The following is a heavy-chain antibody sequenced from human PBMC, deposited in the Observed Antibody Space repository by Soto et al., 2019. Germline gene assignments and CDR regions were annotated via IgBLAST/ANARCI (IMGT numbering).Heavy chain of an antibody. CDR1: GYTFTSYA. Sequence: GASVKVSCKASGYTFTSYAMHWVRQAPGQRLEWMGWINAGNGNTKYSQKFQGRVTITRDTSASTAYMELSSLRSEDTAVYYCARDHSLDIWSGSWFDPWGRGTLVTVSS. D-gene: IGHD3-3*01. J-gene: IGHJ5*02. CDR3: ARDHSLDIWSGSWFDP. CDR2: INAGNGNT. V-gene: IGHV1-3*01.